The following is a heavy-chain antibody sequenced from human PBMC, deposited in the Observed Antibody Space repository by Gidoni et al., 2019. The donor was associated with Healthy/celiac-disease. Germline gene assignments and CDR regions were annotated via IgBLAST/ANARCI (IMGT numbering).Heavy chain of an antibody. J-gene: IGHJ6*02. Sequence: QVQLQQWGAGLLKPSETLSLTCAVYGGSFSGYYWSWIRQPPGKGLEWIGEINHSGNTNYNPSLKSRVTISVDTSKNQFSLKLSSVTAADTAVYYCAARARIAVAGRRKDYYGMDVWGQGTTVTVSS. CDR2: INHSGNT. CDR1: GGSFSGYY. V-gene: IGHV4-34*01. CDR3: AARARIAVAGRRKDYYGMDV. D-gene: IGHD6-19*01.